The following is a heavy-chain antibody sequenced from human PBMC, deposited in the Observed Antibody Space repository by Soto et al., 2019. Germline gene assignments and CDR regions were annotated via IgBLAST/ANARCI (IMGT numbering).Heavy chain of an antibody. CDR3: ARVNYYDSSGYIYGMDV. CDR1: GFTFSSYS. D-gene: IGHD3-22*01. V-gene: IGHV3-48*02. J-gene: IGHJ6*02. Sequence: LRLSCAASGFTFSSYSMNWVRQAPGKGLEWVSYISSSSSTIYYADSVKGRFTISRDNAKNSLYLQMNSLRDEDTAVYYCARVNYYDSSGYIYGMDVWGQGTTVTVSS. CDR2: ISSSSSTI.